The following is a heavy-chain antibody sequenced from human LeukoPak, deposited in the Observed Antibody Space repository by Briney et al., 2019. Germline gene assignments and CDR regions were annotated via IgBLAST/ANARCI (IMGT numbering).Heavy chain of an antibody. CDR2: ISYDGRNK. Sequence: GGSLRLSCAASGFTFSNYGMHWVRQAPGKGLEWVAVISYDGRNKYYADSVKGRFTISRDNSKNTLYLQMNSLRAEDTAVYYCAKDRYSSGWYSDYWGQGTLVTVSS. CDR1: GFTFSNYG. J-gene: IGHJ4*02. CDR3: AKDRYSSGWYSDY. V-gene: IGHV3-30*18. D-gene: IGHD6-19*01.